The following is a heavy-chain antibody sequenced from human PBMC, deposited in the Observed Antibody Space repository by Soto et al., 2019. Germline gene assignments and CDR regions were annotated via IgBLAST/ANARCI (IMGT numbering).Heavy chain of an antibody. CDR1: GFTFSSYS. CDR2: ISSSSSYI. D-gene: IGHD3-22*01. V-gene: IGHV3-21*01. Sequence: GGSPRLSCAASGFTFSSYSMNWVRQAPGKGLEWVSSISSSSSYIYYADSVKGRFTISRDNAKNSLYLQMNSLRAEDTAVYYCARVGVGGYYYDSSGYSPFDYWGQGTLVTVSS. CDR3: ARVGVGGYYYDSSGYSPFDY. J-gene: IGHJ4*02.